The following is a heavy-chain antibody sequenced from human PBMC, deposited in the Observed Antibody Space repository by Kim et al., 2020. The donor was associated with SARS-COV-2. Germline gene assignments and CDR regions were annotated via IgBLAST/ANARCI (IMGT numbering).Heavy chain of an antibody. D-gene: IGHD6-19*01. CDR3: AKVSSGSSGWFEYFHH. J-gene: IGHJ1*01. Sequence: GGSLRLSCAASGFTFNNYAMSWVRQAPGKGLEGVSGIRDSGGSTKYADSVKGRFSISRDNSKNTLYLQMDSLRAEDTAVYYCAKVSSGSSGWFEYFHHWGQGTLVTVSS. V-gene: IGHV3-23*01. CDR2: IRDSGGST. CDR1: GFTFNNYA.